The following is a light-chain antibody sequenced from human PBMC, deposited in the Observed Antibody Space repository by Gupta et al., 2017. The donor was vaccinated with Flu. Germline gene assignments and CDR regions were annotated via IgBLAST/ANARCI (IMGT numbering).Light chain of an antibody. CDR1: IGAVRSGDH. CDR2: SNS. J-gene: IGLJ3*02. Sequence: VTTTWTTGIGAVRSGDHPNWFQQKPGPAPRLLIYSNSNKHSGTPARFSGSIFGGKAALTLAVVQAEDEAEYYCLLYVGGTRKWVFGGGTKVTVL. CDR3: LLYVGGTRKWV. V-gene: IGLV7-43*01.